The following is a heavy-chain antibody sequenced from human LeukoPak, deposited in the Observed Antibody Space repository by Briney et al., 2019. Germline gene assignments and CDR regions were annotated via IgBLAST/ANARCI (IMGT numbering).Heavy chain of an antibody. CDR3: ASTGHSYGYNWFDP. CDR2: INPNSGGT. V-gene: IGHV1-2*02. J-gene: IGHJ5*02. D-gene: IGHD5-18*01. CDR1: GYTFTGYY. Sequence: ASVKVSCKASGYTFTGYYMHWVRQAPGQGLEWMGWINPNSGGTNYAQKFQGRVTMTRDTSISTAYMELSRLRSVDTAVYYCASTGHSYGYNWFDPWGQGTLVTVSS.